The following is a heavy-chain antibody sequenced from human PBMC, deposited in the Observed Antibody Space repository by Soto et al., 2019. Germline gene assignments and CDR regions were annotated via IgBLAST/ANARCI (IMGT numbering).Heavy chain of an antibody. CDR2: IHPSGDT. CDR1: GYRFTTYF. CDR3: ERGYCTTSSCSGDFQL. J-gene: IGHJ1*01. Sequence: ASVKVSCKASGYRFTTYFIHWVRQAPGQGLEWMGMIHPSGDTGYAQKFRGRVTMTIDTSTTTANMELRNRTSEDTAVYFPERGYCTTSSCSGDFQLWGQGSLVSVAS. D-gene: IGHD2-15*01. V-gene: IGHV1-46*01.